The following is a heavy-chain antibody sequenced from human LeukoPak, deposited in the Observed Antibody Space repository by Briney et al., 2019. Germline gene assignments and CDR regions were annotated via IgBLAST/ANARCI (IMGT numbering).Heavy chain of an antibody. CDR2: IRYDGSNK. D-gene: IGHD3-10*01. CDR3: AKGGRYYGGFDP. CDR1: GFTSSSYG. Sequence: PGGSLRLSCAASGFTSSSYGMHWVRQAPGKGLEWVAFIRYDGSNKYYADSVKGRFTISRDNSKNTLYLQMNSLRAEDTAVYYCAKGGRYYGGFDPWGQGTLVTVSS. J-gene: IGHJ5*02. V-gene: IGHV3-30*02.